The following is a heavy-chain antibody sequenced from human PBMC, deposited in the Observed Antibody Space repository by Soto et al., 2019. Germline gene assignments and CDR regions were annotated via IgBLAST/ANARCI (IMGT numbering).Heavy chain of an antibody. CDR1: GDSISTFY. Sequence: ASETLSLTCTVSGDSISTFYWGWMRQSPGKELEWIGYVYYTGSTNYNPSLKSRVTISVDRSKNQFSLKLTSANAADTAVYYCARGRTVRNYADDSSDYFYFFDYWGQGTQVPVYS. V-gene: IGHV4-59*01. CDR2: VYYTGST. J-gene: IGHJ4*02. CDR3: ARGRTVRNYADDSSDYFYFFDY. D-gene: IGHD3-22*01.